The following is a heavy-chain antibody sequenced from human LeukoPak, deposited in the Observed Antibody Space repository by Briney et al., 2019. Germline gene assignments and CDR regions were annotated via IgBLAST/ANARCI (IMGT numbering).Heavy chain of an antibody. Sequence: GGSLRLSCAASGFTLSSYAMSWVRQAPGKGLEWVSSISRSGSSTYYADSVKGRFTISRDNSKNTLSLQVNSLRAEDTAVYYCAGGYFGSGSRDVWGQGTTVTVSS. CDR1: GFTLSSYA. CDR3: AGGYFGSGSRDV. J-gene: IGHJ6*02. V-gene: IGHV3-23*01. CDR2: ISRSGSST. D-gene: IGHD3-10*01.